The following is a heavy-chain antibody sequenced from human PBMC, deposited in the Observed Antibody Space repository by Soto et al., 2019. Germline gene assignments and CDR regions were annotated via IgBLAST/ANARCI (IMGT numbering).Heavy chain of an antibody. Sequence: GESLKISCTASGFTFGDYAMSWFRQAPGKGLEWVGFIRSKAYGGTTEYAASVKGRFTISRDDSKSIAYLQMNSLKTEDTAVYYCTRVSWYLNIPGEYDYIWGSYRVALFDYWGQGTLVTVSS. CDR1: GFTFGDYA. CDR2: IRSKAYGGTT. D-gene: IGHD3-16*02. CDR3: TRVSWYLNIPGEYDYIWGSYRVALFDY. V-gene: IGHV3-49*03. J-gene: IGHJ4*02.